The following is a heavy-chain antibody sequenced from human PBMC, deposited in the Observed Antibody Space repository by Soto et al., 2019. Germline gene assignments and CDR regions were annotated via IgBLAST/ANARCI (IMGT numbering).Heavy chain of an antibody. CDR1: GFTFSSYA. CDR3: ANHLWFGDLSN. J-gene: IGHJ4*02. Sequence: EVQLLESGGGLVQPGGSLRLSCAASGFTFSSYAMSWVRQAPGKGLEWVSAISGSGGSTYYADSVKGRFTISRDNSKNTLYLQMNCLRAEDTAVYYCANHLWFGDLSNWGQGTLVTVSS. V-gene: IGHV3-23*01. CDR2: ISGSGGST. D-gene: IGHD3-10*01.